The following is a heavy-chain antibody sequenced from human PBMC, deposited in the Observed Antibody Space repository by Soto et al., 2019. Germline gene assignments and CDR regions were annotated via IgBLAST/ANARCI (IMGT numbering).Heavy chain of an antibody. Sequence: LRLSCAASGFTFSSYGRHWVRQAPGKGLEWVAVISYDGSNKYYADSVKGRFTISRDNSKNTLYLQMNSLRAEDTAVYYCAKDLKPRLYYYYYMDVWGKGTTVTVSS. CDR1: GFTFSSYG. CDR3: AKDLKPRLYYYYYMDV. CDR2: ISYDGSNK. J-gene: IGHJ6*03. V-gene: IGHV3-30*18.